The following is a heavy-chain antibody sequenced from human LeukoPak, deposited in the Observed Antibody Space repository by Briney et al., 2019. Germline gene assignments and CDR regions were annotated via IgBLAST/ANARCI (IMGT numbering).Heavy chain of an antibody. J-gene: IGHJ4*02. CDR3: ANPPVPIAVARQDFDY. D-gene: IGHD6-19*01. V-gene: IGHV3-23*01. Sequence: SGVSTYYAPSLNGRFTISRHNSNNPLYLQMNSLRAEDTAVYYCANPPVPIAVARQDFDYWGQGTLVTVSS. CDR2: SGVST.